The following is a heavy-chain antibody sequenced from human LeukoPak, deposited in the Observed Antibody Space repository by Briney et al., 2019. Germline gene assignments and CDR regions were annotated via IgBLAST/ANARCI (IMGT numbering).Heavy chain of an antibody. V-gene: IGHV1-2*02. CDR2: INPNSGGT. CDR3: ARVRGSTRWFDP. Sequence: ASVKVSCKASGYTFTGYYMHWVRQAPGQGLGWMGWINPNSGGTNYAQKFQGRVTMTRDTSISTAYMELSRLRSDDTAVYYCARVRGSTRWFDPWGQGTLVTVSS. D-gene: IGHD2-2*01. CDR1: GYTFTGYY. J-gene: IGHJ5*02.